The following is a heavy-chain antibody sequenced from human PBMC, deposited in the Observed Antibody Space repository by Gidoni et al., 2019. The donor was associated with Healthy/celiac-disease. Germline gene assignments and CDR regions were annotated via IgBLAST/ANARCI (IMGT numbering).Heavy chain of an antibody. CDR1: RFTFSSYA. Sequence: EVQLLESGGGLVQPGGSLSLSCAASRFTFSSYARSWVRQAPGKGLEWVSAISVSSGSTDYADSVKGRFTISRDNSKNTLYLQMNSLRAEDTAVYYCAKAAPALRIVVVPTTRYYGMDVWGQGTTVTVSS. CDR3: AKAAPALRIVVVPTTRYYGMDV. CDR2: ISVSSGST. J-gene: IGHJ6*02. V-gene: IGHV3-23*01. D-gene: IGHD2-2*01.